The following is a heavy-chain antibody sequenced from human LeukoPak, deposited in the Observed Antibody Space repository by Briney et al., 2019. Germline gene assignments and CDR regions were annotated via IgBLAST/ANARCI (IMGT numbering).Heavy chain of an antibody. CDR2: INPNSGGT. Sequence: GASVKVSCKASGYTFTGYYMHWVRQAPGQGLEWMGWINPNSGGTNYAQKFQGRVTMTRDTSISTAYMELSRLRSDDTAVYYCARDHSGWYDGYYFDYWGQGTLVTVSS. J-gene: IGHJ4*02. CDR1: GYTFTGYY. V-gene: IGHV1-2*02. CDR3: ARDHSGWYDGYYFDY. D-gene: IGHD6-13*01.